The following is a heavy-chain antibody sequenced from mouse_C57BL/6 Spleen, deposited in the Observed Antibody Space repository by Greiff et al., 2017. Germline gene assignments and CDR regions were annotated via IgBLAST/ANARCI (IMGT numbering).Heavy chain of an antibody. Sequence: QVQLKQSGPELVKPGASVKISCKASGYAFSSSWMNWVKQRPGKGLEWIGRIYPGDGDTNYNGKFKGKATLTADKSSSTAYMQLSSLTSEDSAVYFCARGGGYDYFDYWGQGTTLTVSS. CDR3: ARGGGYDYFDY. CDR2: IYPGDGDT. J-gene: IGHJ2*01. D-gene: IGHD2-2*01. V-gene: IGHV1-82*01. CDR1: GYAFSSSW.